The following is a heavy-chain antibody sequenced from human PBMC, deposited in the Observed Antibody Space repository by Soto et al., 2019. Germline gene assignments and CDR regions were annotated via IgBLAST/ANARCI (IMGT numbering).Heavy chain of an antibody. Sequence: QVQLQQWGAGLLKPSETLSLTCAVYGGSFSGYYWSWIRQPPGKGLEWIGEINHSGSTNYNPSLKSRVPISVDTSKNQFSLELSSVTAADTALYYWARGLHFVVVTAVYWYFDLWGRGTLVTVSS. CDR2: INHSGST. J-gene: IGHJ2*01. CDR1: GGSFSGYY. CDR3: ARGLHFVVVTAVYWYFDL. V-gene: IGHV4-34*01. D-gene: IGHD2-21*02.